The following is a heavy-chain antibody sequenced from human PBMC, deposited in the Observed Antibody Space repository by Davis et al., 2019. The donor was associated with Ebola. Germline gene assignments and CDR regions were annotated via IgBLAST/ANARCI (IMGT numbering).Heavy chain of an antibody. V-gene: IGHV2-5*02. CDR2: IYWDVDK. CDR3: AHKAYGSLANWFGP. J-gene: IGHJ5*02. Sequence: SGPTLVKPTQTLTLTCSFSGFSLSTSGVGVGWIRQSPGKALEWLALIYWDVDKWYSPSLRSRLTISKDTSKNQVVLTMTNMDPLDTATYYCAHKAYGSLANWFGPWGQGTLVTVSS. D-gene: IGHD4-17*01. CDR1: GFSLSTSGVG.